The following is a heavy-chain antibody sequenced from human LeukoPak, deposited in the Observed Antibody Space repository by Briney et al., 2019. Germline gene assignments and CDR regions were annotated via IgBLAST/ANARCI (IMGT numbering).Heavy chain of an antibody. Sequence: GGSLRLSCAPSGLTVSDNYMIWVRQAPGKGLECISLIHNTGRDFYSESVKGRFTVSRDNSRNTLDLQLNSLRPEDTAMYYCARIWVGPRWLQSNAFDMWGQGTMVIVSS. D-gene: IGHD5-24*01. CDR1: GLTVSDNY. CDR2: IHNTGRD. J-gene: IGHJ3*02. V-gene: IGHV3-53*05. CDR3: ARIWVGPRWLQSNAFDM.